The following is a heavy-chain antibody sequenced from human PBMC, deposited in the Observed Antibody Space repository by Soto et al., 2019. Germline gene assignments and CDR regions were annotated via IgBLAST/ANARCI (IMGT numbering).Heavy chain of an antibody. J-gene: IGHJ5*02. CDR3: ARVRLRLGELFPNWFDP. V-gene: IGHV3-74*01. Sequence: VQLVESGGGLVQPGGSLRLSCAASGFTFSSYWMHWVRQAPGKGLVWVSRINSDGSSTSYADSVKGRFTISRDNAKNTLYLQMNSLRAEDTAVYYCARVRLRLGELFPNWFDPWGQGTLVTVSS. D-gene: IGHD3-16*01. CDR1: GFTFSSYW. CDR2: INSDGSST.